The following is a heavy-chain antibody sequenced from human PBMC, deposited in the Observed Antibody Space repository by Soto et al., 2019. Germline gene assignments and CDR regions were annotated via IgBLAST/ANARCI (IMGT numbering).Heavy chain of an antibody. CDR1: GFTFSSYA. V-gene: IGHV3-30-3*01. CDR2: ISYDGSNK. CDR3: ARDTPGAAMQEKQSYGMDV. D-gene: IGHD2-2*01. Sequence: GGSLRLSCAASGFTFSSYAMHWVRQAPGKGLEWVAVISYDGSNKYYADSVKGRFTISRDNSKNTLYLQMNSLRAEDTAVYYCARDTPGAAMQEKQSYGMDVWGQGTTVTVSS. J-gene: IGHJ6*02.